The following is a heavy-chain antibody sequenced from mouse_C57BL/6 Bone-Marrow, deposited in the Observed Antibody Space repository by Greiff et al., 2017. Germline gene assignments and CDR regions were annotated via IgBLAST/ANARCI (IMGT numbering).Heavy chain of an antibody. CDR1: GYAFSSSW. CDR2: IYPGDGDT. V-gene: IGHV1-82*01. J-gene: IGHJ2*01. Sequence: QVQLQQSGPELVKPGASVKISCKASGYAFSSSWMNWVKQRPGKGLEWIGRIYPGDGDTNYNGKFKGKATLTADKSSSTASLQLSSLTSEDSTVYFCARSKGNYVDYWGQGTTLTVSS. CDR3: ARSKGNYVDY.